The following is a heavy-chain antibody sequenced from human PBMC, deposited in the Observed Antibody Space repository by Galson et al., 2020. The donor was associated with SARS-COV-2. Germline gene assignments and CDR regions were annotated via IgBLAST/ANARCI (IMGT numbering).Heavy chain of an antibody. J-gene: IGHJ6*02. CDR1: GFTFSSYA. CDR3: AYLGVPLGMDV. D-gene: IGHD6-6*01. Sequence: GGSLRLSCAASGFTFSSYAMSWVRQAPGKGLEWVSAISGSGGSTYYADSVKGRFTISRDNSKNTLYLQMNSLRAEDSAVYFCAYLGVPLGMDVWGQGTTVTVSS. V-gene: IGHV3-23*01. CDR2: ISGSGGST.